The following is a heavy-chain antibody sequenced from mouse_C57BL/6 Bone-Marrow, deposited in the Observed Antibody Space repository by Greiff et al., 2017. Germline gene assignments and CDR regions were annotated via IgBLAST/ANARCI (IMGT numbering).Heavy chain of an antibody. CDR3: SPGSHCYFAF. V-gene: IGHV14-4*01. J-gene: IGHJ1*03. CDR1: GFNITGDY. Sequence: VQLQQSGAELVRPGASVKLSCTASGFNITGDYMHWVKQRPEQGLEWIGWIDPENGDTEYAEKFQGKATITADTSSNTAYLQLSSLTSEDTAVSYCSPGSHCYFAFWGTGTPVTVSA. D-gene: IGHD1-1*01. CDR2: IDPENGDT.